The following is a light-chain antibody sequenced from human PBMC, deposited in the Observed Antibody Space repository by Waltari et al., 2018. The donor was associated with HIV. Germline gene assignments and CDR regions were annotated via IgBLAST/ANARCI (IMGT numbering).Light chain of an antibody. Sequence: QSALTQPASVSGSPGQSITISCTGTSRDGGNYNSVSWYHKHPGQAPKVMIYEVSNRPSGVSNRFSGSKSGNTASLTISGLQAEDEADYYCSSYTSSSTVVFGGGTKLTVL. CDR1: SRDGGNYNS. CDR3: SSYTSSSTVV. J-gene: IGLJ2*01. CDR2: EVS. V-gene: IGLV2-14*01.